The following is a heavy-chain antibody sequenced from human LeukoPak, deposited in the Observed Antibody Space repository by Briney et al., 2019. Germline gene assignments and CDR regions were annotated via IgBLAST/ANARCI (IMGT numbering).Heavy chain of an antibody. CDR1: GYSISSGYY. J-gene: IGHJ4*02. D-gene: IGHD6-13*01. V-gene: IGHV4-38-2*02. Sequence: SETLSLTCTVSGYSISSGYYWGWIRPPPGKGLEWIGSIYHSGSTYYNPSLKSRVTISVDTSKNQFSLKLSSVTAADTAVYYCARETQQLVRDSDYWGQGTLVTVSS. CDR2: IYHSGST. CDR3: ARETQQLVRDSDY.